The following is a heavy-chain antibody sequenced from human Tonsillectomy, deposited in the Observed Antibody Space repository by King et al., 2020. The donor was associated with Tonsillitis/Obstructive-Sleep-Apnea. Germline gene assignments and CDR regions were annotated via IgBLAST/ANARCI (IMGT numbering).Heavy chain of an antibody. CDR2: ISWISGSI. CDR3: ANDHGSSWYRWYFDL. CDR1: GFTFDDYA. J-gene: IGHJ2*01. Sequence: VQLVQSGGGLVQPGRSLRLSCAASGFTFDDYAMHWVRQAPGKGLEWVSGISWISGSIGYADSVKGRFTISRDNAKNSLYLQMNSLRAEDTALYYCANDHGSSWYRWYFDLWGRGTLVTVSS. V-gene: IGHV3-9*01. D-gene: IGHD6-13*01.